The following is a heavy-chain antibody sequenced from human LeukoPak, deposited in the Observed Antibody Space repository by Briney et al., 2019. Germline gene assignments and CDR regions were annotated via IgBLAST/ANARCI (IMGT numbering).Heavy chain of an antibody. CDR2: ISSGSSTI. D-gene: IGHD1-26*01. Sequence: PGGSLRLSCAASGFTFSSYSMNWVRQAPGKGLEWISYISSGSSTIHYADSVKGRFTISRDNSKNTLYLQMNSLRAEDAAVYFCTTWVGAHFDFWGQGTLVTVSS. CDR3: TTWVGAHFDF. V-gene: IGHV3-48*01. J-gene: IGHJ4*02. CDR1: GFTFSSYS.